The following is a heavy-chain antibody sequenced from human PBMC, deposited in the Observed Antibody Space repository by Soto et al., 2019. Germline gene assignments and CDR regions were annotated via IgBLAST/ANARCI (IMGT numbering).Heavy chain of an antibody. J-gene: IGHJ4*02. CDR3: TRFYPGYCSSTSCPPSDY. V-gene: IGHV3-73*01. CDR1: GFTFSGSA. Sequence: GGSLRLSCAASGFTFSGSAMHWVRQASGKGLEWVGRIRSKANSYATAYAASVKGRFTISRDDSKNTAYLQMNSLKTEDTAVYYCTRFYPGYCSSTSCPPSDYWGQGTLVTVSS. CDR2: IRSKANSYAT. D-gene: IGHD2-2*03.